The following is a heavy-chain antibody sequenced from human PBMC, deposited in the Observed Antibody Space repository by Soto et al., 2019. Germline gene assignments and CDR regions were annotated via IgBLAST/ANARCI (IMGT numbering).Heavy chain of an antibody. CDR3: ARDRPIVATSGYGMDV. V-gene: IGHV4-4*07. D-gene: IGHD5-12*01. CDR2: IYASGST. Sequence: SETLSLTCTVSGGSISSHYWSWIRQPAGKGLEWIGRIYASGSTNYNPSLKSRVTMSLDTSRNQFSLKLTSVTAADTAMYYCARDRPIVATSGYGMDVWGQGTAVTVSS. CDR1: GGSISSHY. J-gene: IGHJ6*02.